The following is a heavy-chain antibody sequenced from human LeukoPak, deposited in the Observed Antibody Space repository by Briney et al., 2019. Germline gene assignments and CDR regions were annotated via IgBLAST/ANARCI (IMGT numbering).Heavy chain of an antibody. CDR2: IFYSGST. V-gene: IGHV4-59*08. CDR3: ARQYGSGYSSFDY. D-gene: IGHD3-22*01. CDR1: GVSISSFY. Sequence: KTSETLSLTCTVSGVSISSFYWTWIRQPPEKGLEWIGSIFYSGSTKYYPSLKSRVTISIDASKSQFSLNLSSVTAADTAVYYCARQYGSGYSSFDYWGQGTLVTVSS. J-gene: IGHJ4*02.